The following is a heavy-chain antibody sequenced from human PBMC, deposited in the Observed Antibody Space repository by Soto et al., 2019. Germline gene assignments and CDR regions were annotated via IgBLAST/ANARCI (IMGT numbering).Heavy chain of an antibody. CDR1: GYTFTSYD. CDR2: MNPNSGNT. CDR3: ARGDVDTAMVGDGMDV. V-gene: IGHV1-8*01. Sequence: ASVKVSCKASGYTFTSYDINWVRQATGQGLEWMGWMNPNSGNTGYAQKFQGRVTMTRNTSISTAYMELSSLRSEDTAVYYCARGDVDTAMVGDGMDVWGQGTTVTVS. J-gene: IGHJ6*02. D-gene: IGHD5-18*01.